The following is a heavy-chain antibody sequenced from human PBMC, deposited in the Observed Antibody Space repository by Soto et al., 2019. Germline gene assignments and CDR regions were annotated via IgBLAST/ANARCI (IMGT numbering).Heavy chain of an antibody. CDR3: ARDGTFDI. J-gene: IGHJ4*02. D-gene: IGHD1-1*01. Sequence: ASVKGSCKGSGHTFTRYFIQWIRQGPGQELGWVGLINRAGGTTSYAQKFQGRVTMTRDTSTRTVYMEMSSLRSEDTAVYYCARDGTFDIWGQGTLVPVSS. V-gene: IGHV1-46*01. CDR1: GHTFTRYF. CDR2: INRAGGTT.